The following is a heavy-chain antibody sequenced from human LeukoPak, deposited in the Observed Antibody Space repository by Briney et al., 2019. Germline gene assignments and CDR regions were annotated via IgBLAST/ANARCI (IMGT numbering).Heavy chain of an antibody. CDR2: IKQDGSEK. J-gene: IGHJ4*02. CDR1: GFLFSNYG. Sequence: GGSLRLSCVASGFLFSNYGMHWVRQAPGKGLEWVANIKQDGSEKYYVDSVKGRFTISRDNAKNSLYLQMNSLRAEDTAVYYCARDKIVGATNFDYWGQGTLVTVSS. CDR3: ARDKIVGATNFDY. D-gene: IGHD1-26*01. V-gene: IGHV3-7*03.